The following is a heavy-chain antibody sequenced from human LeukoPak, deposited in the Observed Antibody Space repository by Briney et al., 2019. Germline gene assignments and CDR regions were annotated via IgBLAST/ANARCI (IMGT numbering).Heavy chain of an antibody. D-gene: IGHD6-6*01. Sequence: SETLSLTCAVYGGSFSGYYWSWIRQPPGKGLEWIGEINHSGGTNYNPSLKSRVTISVDTSKNQFSLKLSSVTAADTAVYYCARRYSSSSFDYWGQGTLVTVSS. CDR2: INHSGGT. CDR3: ARRYSSSSFDY. V-gene: IGHV4-34*01. J-gene: IGHJ4*02. CDR1: GGSFSGYY.